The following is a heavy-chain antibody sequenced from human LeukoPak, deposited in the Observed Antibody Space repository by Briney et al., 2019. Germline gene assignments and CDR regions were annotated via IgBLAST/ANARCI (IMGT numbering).Heavy chain of an antibody. CDR2: ISSSGSTI. V-gene: IGHV3-48*03. J-gene: IGHJ4*02. CDR3: ARDTYCYDSSGYF. CDR1: GFTFSSYE. Sequence: PGGSLRLSCAASGFTFSSYEMNWVRQAPGKGLEWVSYISSSGSTIYYADSVKGRFTISRDNAKNSLYLQMNSLRAEDTAVYYCARDTYCYDSSGYFWGQGTLVTVSS. D-gene: IGHD3-22*01.